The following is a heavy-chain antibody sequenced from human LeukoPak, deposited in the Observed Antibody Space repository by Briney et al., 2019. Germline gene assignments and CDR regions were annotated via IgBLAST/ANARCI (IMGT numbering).Heavy chain of an antibody. D-gene: IGHD3-10*01. Sequence: GGSLRLSCAASGFTFSSYEMNWVRQAPGKGLEWVSYISSSGSTIYYADSVKGRFTISRDNAKNSLYLQMNSLRAEDTAVYYCARDRWDTMVRGVMNNYGMDVWGKGTTVTVSS. CDR1: GFTFSSYE. CDR3: ARDRWDTMVRGVMNNYGMDV. CDR2: ISSSGSTI. V-gene: IGHV3-48*03. J-gene: IGHJ6*04.